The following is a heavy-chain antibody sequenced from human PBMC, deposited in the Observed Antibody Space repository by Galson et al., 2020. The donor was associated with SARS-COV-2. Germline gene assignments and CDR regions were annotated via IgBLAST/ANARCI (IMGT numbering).Heavy chain of an antibody. CDR2: INPSGIT. J-gene: IGHJ4*02. V-gene: IGHV4-34*01. D-gene: IGHD3-10*01. CDR3: AGGDVHGLGTYLTY. CDR1: GGSFSGHY. Sequence: SETLSLTCAVYGGSFSGHYWSWIRQPPGEGLEWIGEINPSGITNYNSSLKSRVTLSGDTSKNQFSLKLSSVTAADTAVYYCAGGDVHGLGTYLTYWGQGTLVTVSS.